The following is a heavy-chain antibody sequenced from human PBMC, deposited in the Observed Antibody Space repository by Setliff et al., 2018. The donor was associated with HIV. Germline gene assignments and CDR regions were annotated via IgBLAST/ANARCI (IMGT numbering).Heavy chain of an antibody. V-gene: IGHV3-21*04. D-gene: IGHD4-4*01. CDR1: GFTFSPYT. CDR3: ARDTELAYVDY. CDR2: FSGSGRSV. J-gene: IGHJ4*02. Sequence: GGSLRLSCTASGFTFSPYTLNWVRQAPGKGLDWVASFSGSGRSVYYADSVKGRFTISRDNAKNSLYLQMNSLRAEDTAVYYCARDTELAYVDYWGQGTLVTVSS.